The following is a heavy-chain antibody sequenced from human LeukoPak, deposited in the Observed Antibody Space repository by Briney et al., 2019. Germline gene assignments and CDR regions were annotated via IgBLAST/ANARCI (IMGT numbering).Heavy chain of an antibody. CDR2: ISGSGENT. Sequence: GSLRLSCAASGFTFSTYVMSWVRQAPGKGLEWVSAISGSGENTYYADSVKGRFTISRDNSKDTFFLQMNSLRAEDTAIYYCTKTGARYSASSNFDSWGQGAQVTVSS. D-gene: IGHD6-6*01. J-gene: IGHJ4*02. CDR1: GFTFSTYV. CDR3: TKTGARYSASSNFDS. V-gene: IGHV3-23*01.